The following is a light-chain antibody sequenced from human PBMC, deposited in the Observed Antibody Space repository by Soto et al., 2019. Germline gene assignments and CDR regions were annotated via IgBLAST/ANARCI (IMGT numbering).Light chain of an antibody. CDR3: GTWDSSLSAGYV. CDR1: SSNIGNNY. Sequence: QSELTQPPSVSAAPGQKVTISCSGSSSNIGNNYVSWYQQLPGTAPKLLIYDNNKRPSGIPDRFSGSKSGTSATLGITGLQTGDEADYYCGTWDSSLSAGYVFGTGTKLTVL. V-gene: IGLV1-51*01. J-gene: IGLJ1*01. CDR2: DNN.